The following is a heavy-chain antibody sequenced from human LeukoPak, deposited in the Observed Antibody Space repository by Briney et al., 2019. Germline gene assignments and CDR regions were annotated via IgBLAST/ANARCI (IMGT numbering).Heavy chain of an antibody. J-gene: IGHJ6*02. CDR3: ASVTSRV. CDR2: INHSGST. V-gene: IGHV4-34*01. D-gene: IGHD4-11*01. Sequence: PSETLSLTCTVSGGSLSTYYWSWIRQPPGKGLEWIGEINHSGSTNYSPSLKSRVTISVDTSKNQFSLKLSSVTAADTAVYYCASVTSRVWGQGTTVTVSS. CDR1: GGSLSTYY.